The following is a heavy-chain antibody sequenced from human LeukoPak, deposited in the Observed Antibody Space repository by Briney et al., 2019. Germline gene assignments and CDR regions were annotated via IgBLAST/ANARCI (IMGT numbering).Heavy chain of an antibody. J-gene: IGHJ5*02. V-gene: IGHV4-34*01. D-gene: IGHD3-10*01. CDR1: GGSFSGYY. CDR2: INHSGST. Sequence: KPSETLSLTCAVYGGSFSGYYWSWIRQPPGKGLEWIGEINHSGSTNYNPSLKSRVTISVDTSKNHFSLKLNSVTAADTAVYYCARTALVLLWFDPWGQGTLATVSS. CDR3: ARTALVLLWFDP.